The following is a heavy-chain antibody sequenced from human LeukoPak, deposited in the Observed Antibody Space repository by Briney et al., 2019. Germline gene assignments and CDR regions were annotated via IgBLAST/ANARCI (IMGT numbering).Heavy chain of an antibody. V-gene: IGHV4-4*07. CDR3: AREAGGGWDYFDY. CDR2: IYTGGNT. D-gene: IGHD3-10*01. Sequence: PSETLSLTCAVYGGSINSYYWSYIRQPAGKGLDWIGRIYTGGNTNYNPSLKSRVTMSVDTSKNQFSLKLSSVTAADTAVYYCAREAGGGWDYFDYWGQGTLVTVSS. CDR1: GGSINSYY. J-gene: IGHJ4*02.